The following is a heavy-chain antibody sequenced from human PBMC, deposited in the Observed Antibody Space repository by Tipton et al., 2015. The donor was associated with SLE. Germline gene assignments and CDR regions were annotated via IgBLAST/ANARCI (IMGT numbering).Heavy chain of an antibody. CDR2: ISGSGGST. D-gene: IGHD5-12*01. Sequence: LSLTCAVYGGSFSGYYWSWVRQAPGKGLEWVSAISGSGGSTYYADSVKGRFTISRDNSKNTLYLQMNSLRAEDTAVYYCARDRKQVYSGYDYPSLPGPNYYYYYMDVWGKGTTVTVSS. V-gene: IGHV3-23*01. CDR3: ARDRKQVYSGYDYPSLPGPNYYYYYMDV. CDR1: GGSFSGYY. J-gene: IGHJ6*03.